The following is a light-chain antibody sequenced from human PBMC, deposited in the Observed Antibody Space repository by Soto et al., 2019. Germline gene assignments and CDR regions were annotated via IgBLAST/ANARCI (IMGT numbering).Light chain of an antibody. Sequence: EFVLTQSPGTLSLSPGERATLSCRASQTVSSNLAWYQQKPGQAPRLLIYGASSRATGIPDRFSGSGSGTDFTLTISRLETEDFAVYYCQQHGSSPITFGQGTRLEIK. CDR3: QQHGSSPIT. V-gene: IGKV3-20*01. J-gene: IGKJ5*01. CDR1: QTVSSN. CDR2: GAS.